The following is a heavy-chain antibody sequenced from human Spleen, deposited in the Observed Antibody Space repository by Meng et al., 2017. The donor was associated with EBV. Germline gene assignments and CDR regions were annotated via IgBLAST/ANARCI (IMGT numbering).Heavy chain of an antibody. CDR1: RNTFSNYD. CDR3: ARALYFDRRGYFGF. Sequence: QEQLGQSGSELKRPGDSVNLSCKASRNTFSNYDVNWVRQASGQGPEWMGWINSNTGNPTYAPAFRGRFVFSLDTSVSTAFLQITSLKTEDTAVYYCARALYFDRRGYFGFWGQGSLVTVSS. J-gene: IGHJ4*02. CDR2: INSNTGNP. D-gene: IGHD3-22*01. V-gene: IGHV7-4-1*02.